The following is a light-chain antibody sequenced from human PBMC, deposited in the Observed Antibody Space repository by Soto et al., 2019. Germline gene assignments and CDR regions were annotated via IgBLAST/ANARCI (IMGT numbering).Light chain of an antibody. J-gene: IGKJ1*01. Sequence: EIVLTQSPGTLSLSPGERVSLCCRASESFSRNFLAWYQQKPGQAPRLLIYGASSRATGIPDRFSGSGSGTDFTLSISRLEPEDFAVYFCQQYGRSPWTFGQGTNVDIK. CDR3: QQYGRSPWT. V-gene: IGKV3-20*01. CDR1: ESFSRNF. CDR2: GAS.